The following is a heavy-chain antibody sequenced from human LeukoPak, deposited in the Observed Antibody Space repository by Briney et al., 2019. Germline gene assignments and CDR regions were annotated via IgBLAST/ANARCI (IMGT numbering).Heavy chain of an antibody. CDR1: GFAFSSYA. J-gene: IGHJ4*02. V-gene: IGHV3-30*04. Sequence: GGSLRLSCGAFGFAFSSYAMHWVRQAPGKGLEGVGVILYDGSNKYYAGSVKGRFTISRDNSKNTLYLQMNSLRAEDTAVYYCARDPGGGFKQWLALDYWGQGTLVNVPS. CDR3: ARDPGGGFKQWLALDY. D-gene: IGHD6-19*01. CDR2: ILYDGSNK.